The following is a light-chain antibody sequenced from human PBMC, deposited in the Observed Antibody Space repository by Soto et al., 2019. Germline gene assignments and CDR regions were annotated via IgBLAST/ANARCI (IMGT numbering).Light chain of an antibody. CDR3: QHSYNTPRT. CDR2: KAS. Sequence: DIQMTQSPSTLSASVGDRVTITCRASQNVENYLAWYQQKPGKAPKLLIYKASGLESGVPSRFGGSGYGTEFTLTISSLQSDDFATYYCQHSYNTPRTFGQGTRVEI. CDR1: QNVENY. J-gene: IGKJ1*01. V-gene: IGKV1-5*03.